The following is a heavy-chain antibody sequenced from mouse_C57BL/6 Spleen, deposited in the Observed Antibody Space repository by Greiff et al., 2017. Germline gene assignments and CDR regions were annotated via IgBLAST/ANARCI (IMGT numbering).Heavy chain of an antibody. J-gene: IGHJ4*01. D-gene: IGHD1-1*01. V-gene: IGHV5-17*01. CDR3: ARATTVVAPYALDY. Sequence: EVQVVESGGGLVKPGGSLKLSCAASGFTFSDYGMHWVRQASEKGLEWVAYISRGSSTIYYADSLKGRFTISRDNAKNTLFLQLTSLRSEDTAMYYCARATTVVAPYALDYWGQGTSVTVSS. CDR1: GFTFSDYG. CDR2: ISRGSSTI.